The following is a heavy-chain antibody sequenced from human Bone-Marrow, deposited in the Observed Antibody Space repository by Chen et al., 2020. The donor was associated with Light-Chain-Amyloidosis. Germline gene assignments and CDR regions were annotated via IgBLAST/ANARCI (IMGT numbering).Heavy chain of an antibody. CDR2: ISGSGGSR. V-gene: IGHV3-23*04. Sequence: EVQLVESGGGLLQRGGSLRLSCAASGFTFSSHAFSWVRQAPGKGLEWVSTISGSGGSRYYGDSVKGRLTISRDNSKNALFLQMNSLRAEDTAVYYCAKDISYDDILPGYPADAFDIWGQGTMVTVSS. D-gene: IGHD3-9*01. J-gene: IGHJ3*02. CDR1: GFTFSSHA. CDR3: AKDISYDDILPGYPADAFDI.